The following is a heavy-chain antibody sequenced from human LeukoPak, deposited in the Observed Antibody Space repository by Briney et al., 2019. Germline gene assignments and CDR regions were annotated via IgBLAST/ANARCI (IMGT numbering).Heavy chain of an antibody. J-gene: IGHJ4*02. CDR1: GYTFTSYD. Sequence: ASVKVSCKASGYTFTSYDINWLRQATGQGLEWMGWMNPNSGNTGYAQKFQGRVTMTRNTSISTAYMELGGLRSDDTAVYYCAKDRSSSAREDWGQGTLVTVSS. CDR3: AKDRSSSARED. D-gene: IGHD6-6*01. V-gene: IGHV1-8*01. CDR2: MNPNSGNT.